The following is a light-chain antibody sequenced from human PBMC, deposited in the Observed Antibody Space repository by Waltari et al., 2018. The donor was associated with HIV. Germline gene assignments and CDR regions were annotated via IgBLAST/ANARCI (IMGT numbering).Light chain of an antibody. CDR2: YKSDSDK. V-gene: IGLV5-45*01. CDR1: SGINVGIYR. CDR3: MIWHSSAWV. J-gene: IGLJ2*01. Sequence: QAVLTQPASLSASPGASASLTCTFRSGINVGIYRLYWYQQKSGSPPQYLLRYKSDSDKQLGSGVPSRFSGSKDASANAGILLISGLQSEDEADYYCMIWHSSAWVFGGGTKLTVL.